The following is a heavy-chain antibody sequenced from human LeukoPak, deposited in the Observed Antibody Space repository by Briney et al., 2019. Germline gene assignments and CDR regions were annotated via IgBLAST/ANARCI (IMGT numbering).Heavy chain of an antibody. J-gene: IGHJ4*02. CDR3: ATLHRVNEIAAAGNGPVDY. Sequence: SETLSLTCTVSGGSISSSSYYWGWIRQPPGKGLEWIGSIYYSGSTYYNPSLKSRVTISVDTSKNQFSLKLSSVTAADTAVYYCATLHRVNEIAAAGNGPVDYWGQGTLVTVSS. V-gene: IGHV4-39*07. CDR1: GGSISSSSYY. D-gene: IGHD6-13*01. CDR2: IYYSGST.